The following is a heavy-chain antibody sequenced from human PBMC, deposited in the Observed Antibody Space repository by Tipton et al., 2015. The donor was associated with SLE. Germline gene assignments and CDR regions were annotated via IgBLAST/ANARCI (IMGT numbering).Heavy chain of an antibody. CDR3: ARDSPYSNLDY. CDR2: IYSGGST. D-gene: IGHD4-11*01. V-gene: IGHV3-53*01. J-gene: IGHJ4*02. Sequence: SLRLSCAASGFTVSSNYMSWVRQAPGKGLEWVSVIYSGGSTYYADSVKGRFTISRDNSKNTLYLQMNSLRAEDTAVYYCARDSPYSNLDYWGQGTLVTVSS. CDR1: GFTVSSNY.